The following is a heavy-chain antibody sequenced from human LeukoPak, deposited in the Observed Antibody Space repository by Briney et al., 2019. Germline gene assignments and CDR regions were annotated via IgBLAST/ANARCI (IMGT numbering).Heavy chain of an antibody. V-gene: IGHV1-69*02. J-gene: IGHJ4*02. Sequence: SVKVSCKASGGTFSSYTISWVRQAPGQGLEWMGRIIPILGIANYPQKFQGRVTITADKSTNTAYMELSSLRSEDTALYYCARGQEYFDSWGQGTLVTVSS. CDR2: IIPILGIA. CDR3: ARGQEYFDS. CDR1: GGTFSSYT.